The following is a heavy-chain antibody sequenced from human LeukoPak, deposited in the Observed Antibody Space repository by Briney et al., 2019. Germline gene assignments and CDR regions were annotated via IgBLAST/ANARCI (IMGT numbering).Heavy chain of an antibody. J-gene: IGHJ4*02. CDR3: ARDGDSTAPDFDF. Sequence: GASVKVYCKASGFTFTAYYLYWVRQAPGQGLECVGFINLNNGATGYEQNFQGRVTMTRDTSISTAFMELSSLRSDDTAVYYCARDGDSTAPDFDFWGQGALVTVSS. CDR2: INLNNGAT. CDR1: GFTFTAYY. V-gene: IGHV1-2*02. D-gene: IGHD2-21*02.